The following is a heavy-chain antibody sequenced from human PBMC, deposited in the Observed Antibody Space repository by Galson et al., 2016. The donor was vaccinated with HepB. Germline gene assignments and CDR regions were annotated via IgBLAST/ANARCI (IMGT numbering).Heavy chain of an antibody. J-gene: IGHJ6*03. D-gene: IGHD6-13*01. Sequence: SLRLSCAASGFTFSSYAMTWVRQAPGKGLEWVSAISGSGGSTYYADSVKGRFTISRDNSKNSLYLQMNSLRAEDTAVYYCAKSINIRWYGQDVLTYAMDVWGKGTTVTVSS. CDR3: AKSINIRWYGQDVLTYAMDV. CDR1: GFTFSSYA. CDR2: ISGSGGST. V-gene: IGHV3-23*01.